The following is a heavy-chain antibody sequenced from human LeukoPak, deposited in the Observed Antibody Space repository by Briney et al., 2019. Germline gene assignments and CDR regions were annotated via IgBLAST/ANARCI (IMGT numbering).Heavy chain of an antibody. CDR2: INPNSGGT. D-gene: IGHD3-22*01. Sequence: ASVKVSCKASGYTFTGYYMHWVRQAPGQGLEWMGWINPNSGGTNYAQKFQGRVTMTSDTSISTAYMELSRLRSDDTAVYYCARARGYYDREFDYWGQGTLVTVSS. CDR1: GYTFTGYY. V-gene: IGHV1-2*02. CDR3: ARARGYYDREFDY. J-gene: IGHJ4*02.